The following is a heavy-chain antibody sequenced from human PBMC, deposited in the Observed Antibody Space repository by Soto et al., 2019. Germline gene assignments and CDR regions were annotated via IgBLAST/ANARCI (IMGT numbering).Heavy chain of an antibody. Sequence: SETLSLTCTVSGGSISSSSYYWGWIRQLPGKGLEWIGSIYYSGSTYYNPSLKSRVTISVDTSKNQFSLKLSSVTAADTAVYYCARRVGDNWNREKQYYFDYWGQGTLVTVSS. CDR1: GGSISSSSYY. CDR3: ARRVGDNWNREKQYYFDY. CDR2: IYYSGST. J-gene: IGHJ4*02. D-gene: IGHD1-20*01. V-gene: IGHV4-39*01.